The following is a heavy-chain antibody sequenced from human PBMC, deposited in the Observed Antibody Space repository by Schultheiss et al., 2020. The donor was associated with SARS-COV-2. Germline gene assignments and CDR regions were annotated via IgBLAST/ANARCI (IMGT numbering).Heavy chain of an antibody. Sequence: GGSLRLSCAASGYKFSSYTMSWVRQAPGKGLEWVSGISGSGGSTYYADSVKGRFTVSRDNSKNTLYLQMNSLRAEDTAVYYCARDRYYDSSGPSDCWGQGTLVTVSS. V-gene: IGHV3-23*01. CDR1: GYKFSSYT. J-gene: IGHJ4*02. CDR3: ARDRYYDSSGPSDC. D-gene: IGHD3-22*01. CDR2: ISGSGGST.